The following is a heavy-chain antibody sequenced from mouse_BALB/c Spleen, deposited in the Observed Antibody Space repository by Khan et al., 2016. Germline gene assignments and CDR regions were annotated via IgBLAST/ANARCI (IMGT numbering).Heavy chain of an antibody. D-gene: IGHD2-4*01. Sequence: VQLQQSGAELVKPGASVKLSCTASGFNIKDTYMHWVKQRPEQGLEWIGRIDPANGNTKYDPKFQGKATITTDTSSNTAYLQLSSLTSEDTAGYYCARSPYDYDVEFAYWGQGTLVTVSA. V-gene: IGHV14-3*02. CDR1: GFNIKDTY. CDR2: IDPANGNT. J-gene: IGHJ3*01. CDR3: ARSPYDYDVEFAY.